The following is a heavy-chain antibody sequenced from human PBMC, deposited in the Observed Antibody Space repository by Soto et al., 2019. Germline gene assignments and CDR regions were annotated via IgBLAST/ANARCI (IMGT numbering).Heavy chain of an antibody. V-gene: IGHV4-59*01. J-gene: IGHJ4*02. CDR2: IYYSGST. CDR1: GGSISSYY. CDR3: ARGPSYETIDY. Sequence: SETLSLTCTVSGGSISSYYWSWIRQPPGKGLEWIGYIYYSGSTNYNPSLKSRVTISVDTSKNQFSLKLSSVTAADTAVYYCARGPSYETIDYWGQGTLVTVSS. D-gene: IGHD1-1*01.